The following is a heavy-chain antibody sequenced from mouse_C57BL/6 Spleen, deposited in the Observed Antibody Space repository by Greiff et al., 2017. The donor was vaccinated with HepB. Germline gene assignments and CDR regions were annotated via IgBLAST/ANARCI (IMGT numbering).Heavy chain of an antibody. J-gene: IGHJ2*01. V-gene: IGHV1-76*01. CDR3: ARSYGNSYFDY. Sequence: VQLKESGAELVRPGASVKLSCKASGYTFTDYYINWVKQRPGQGLEWIARIYPGSGNTYYNEKFKGKATLTAEKSSSTAYMQLSSLTSEDSAVYFCARSYGNSYFDYWGQGTTLTVSS. CDR2: IYPGSGNT. D-gene: IGHD2-1*01. CDR1: GYTFTDYY.